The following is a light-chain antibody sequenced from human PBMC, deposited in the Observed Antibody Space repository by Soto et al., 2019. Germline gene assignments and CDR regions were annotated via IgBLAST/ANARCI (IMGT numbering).Light chain of an antibody. CDR1: SSDVGSYNL. J-gene: IGLJ1*01. CDR3: CSYAGSSTPSV. CDR2: EGS. Sequence: QSALTQPASVSGSPGQSITISCTGTSSDVGSYNLVSWYQQHPGKAPKLMIYEGSKRPSGVSNRFSGSKSGNTASLAISGLQAEDEADYYFCSYAGSSTPSVFGTGTKVTVL. V-gene: IGLV2-23*01.